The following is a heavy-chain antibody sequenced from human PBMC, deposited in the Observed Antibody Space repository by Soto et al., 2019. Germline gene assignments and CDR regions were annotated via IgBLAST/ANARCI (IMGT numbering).Heavy chain of an antibody. CDR3: ASTYSTSWYWFDP. CDR2: IFWNDEK. J-gene: IGHJ5*02. V-gene: IGHV2-26*04. D-gene: IGHD6-13*01. CDR1: GFSLSNAGLG. Sequence: QVTVKESGPVLVKPTETLTLTCTVSGFSLSNAGLGVSWIRQPPGKALEWLAHIFWNDEKSYSTSLKSRLTSSKDTSKSQVVLTMTNMDPVDTATYYCASTYSTSWYWFDPWGQGTLVTVSS.